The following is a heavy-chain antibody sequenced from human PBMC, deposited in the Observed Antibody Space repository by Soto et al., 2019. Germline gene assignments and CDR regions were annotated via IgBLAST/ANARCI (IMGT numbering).Heavy chain of an antibody. Sequence: GGSLRLSCAASGFTFSTYSMNWVRQAPGKGLEWVSSISSSSSYIYYADPVKGRFTISRDNAKNSLYLQMNSLRAEDTAVYYCARDLRSTDSSGYYYLDYWGQGTLVTVSS. J-gene: IGHJ4*02. CDR2: ISSSSSYI. CDR3: ARDLRSTDSSGYYYLDY. V-gene: IGHV3-21*01. CDR1: GFTFSTYS. D-gene: IGHD3-22*01.